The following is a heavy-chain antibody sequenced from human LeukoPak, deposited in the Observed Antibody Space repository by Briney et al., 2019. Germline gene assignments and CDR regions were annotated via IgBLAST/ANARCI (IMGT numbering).Heavy chain of an antibody. J-gene: IGHJ6*02. CDR3: ARDLGYSYYGMDV. CDR2: ISYDGSNK. CDR1: GFTFSSYA. Sequence: GGSLRLSCAASGFTFSSYAMHWVRQAPGKGLEWVAVISYDGSNKYYADSVKGRFTISRDNSKNTLYLRMNSLSAEDTAVYYCARDLGYSYYGMDVWGQGTTVTVSS. V-gene: IGHV3-30*04.